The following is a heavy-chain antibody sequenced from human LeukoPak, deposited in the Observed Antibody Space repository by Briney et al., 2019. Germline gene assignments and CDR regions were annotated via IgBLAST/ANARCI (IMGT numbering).Heavy chain of an antibody. Sequence: GGSLRLSCAAPGFTFSTYAMSWVRQAPGKGLEWVSAISGGGGSTYYAASVKGRFTISRDNSKNTLYLQMNSLRAEDTAVYYRAKVQGDYIVYYFYGMDVWGQGTTVTVSS. D-gene: IGHD4-17*01. J-gene: IGHJ6*02. CDR3: AKVQGDYIVYYFYGMDV. CDR2: ISGGGGST. CDR1: GFTFSTYA. V-gene: IGHV3-23*01.